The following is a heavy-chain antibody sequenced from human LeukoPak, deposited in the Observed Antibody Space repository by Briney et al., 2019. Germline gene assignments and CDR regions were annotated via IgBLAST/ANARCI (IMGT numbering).Heavy chain of an antibody. Sequence: SGGSLRLSCAASGFTFSSYWMHWVRQAPGKGLVWVSRIHSDGSSTNYADSVKGRFTISRDNAKNTLYLQMSSLRAEDTAVYYCAGVGAVAGTSDYWGQGTLVTVSS. J-gene: IGHJ4*02. CDR2: IHSDGSST. CDR1: GFTFSSYW. CDR3: AGVGAVAGTSDY. D-gene: IGHD6-19*01. V-gene: IGHV3-74*01.